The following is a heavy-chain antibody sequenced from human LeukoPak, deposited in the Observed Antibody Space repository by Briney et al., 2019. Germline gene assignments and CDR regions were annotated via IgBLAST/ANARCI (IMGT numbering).Heavy chain of an antibody. Sequence: GASVKVFCKASGYTFTSYYMHWVRQAPGQGLEWMGIINPSGGSTSYAQKFQGRVTMTRDTSTSTVYMELSSLRSEDTAVYYCARAGDCSSTSCYLPYYYYYMDVWGKGTTVTVSS. J-gene: IGHJ6*03. CDR2: INPSGGST. D-gene: IGHD2-2*01. CDR3: ARAGDCSSTSCYLPYYYYYMDV. CDR1: GYTFTSYY. V-gene: IGHV1-46*01.